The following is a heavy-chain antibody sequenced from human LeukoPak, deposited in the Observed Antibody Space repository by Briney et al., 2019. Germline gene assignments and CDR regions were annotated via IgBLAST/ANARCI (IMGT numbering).Heavy chain of an antibody. CDR1: GYTFTDYY. D-gene: IGHD1-26*01. Sequence: GASVKVSCKASGYTFTDYYIHWVRQAPGQGLEWMGWINPSNGGTNYAQKFQGTVSMTRDMSIDTVYMDVSSLRSDDTAVYYCARDGYSGSYVAWFDPWGQGTLVTVSS. J-gene: IGHJ5*02. V-gene: IGHV1-2*02. CDR2: INPSNGGT. CDR3: ARDGYSGSYVAWFDP.